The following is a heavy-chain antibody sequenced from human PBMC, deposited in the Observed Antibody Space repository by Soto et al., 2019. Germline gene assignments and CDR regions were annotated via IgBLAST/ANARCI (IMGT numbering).Heavy chain of an antibody. CDR2: IHHTGST. D-gene: IGHD3-10*01. CDR1: AGCITSDEYY. CDR3: ARRPTGSGSSFFDY. J-gene: IGHJ4*02. Sequence: QVQLQESGPGLVKPSQTLSLTCTVSAGCITSDEYYWNWIRYRPGKGLEWIGFIHHTGSTFYNPSLETRASISIDTSESQFSLNLASVTVADTAVYYCARRPTGSGSSFFDYWGTGTLVTISS. V-gene: IGHV4-31*03.